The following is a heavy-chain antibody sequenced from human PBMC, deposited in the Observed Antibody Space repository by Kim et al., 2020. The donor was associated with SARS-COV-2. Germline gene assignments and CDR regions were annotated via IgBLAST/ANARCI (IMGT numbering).Heavy chain of an antibody. Sequence: GGSLRLSCAASGFTFSSYSMNWVRQAPGKGLEWVSSISSSSSYIYYAYSVKGRFTISRDNAKNSLYLQMNSLRAEDTAVYYCARAGGLTYYYGMDVWGQGTTVTVSS. D-gene: IGHD3-9*01. CDR2: ISSSSSYI. CDR3: ARAGGLTYYYGMDV. CDR1: GFTFSSYS. J-gene: IGHJ6*02. V-gene: IGHV3-21*01.